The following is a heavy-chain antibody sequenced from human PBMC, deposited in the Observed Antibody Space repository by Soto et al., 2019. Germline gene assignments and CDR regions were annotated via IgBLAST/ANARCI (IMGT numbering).Heavy chain of an antibody. V-gene: IGHV4-30-4*01. D-gene: IGHD3-9*01. CDR1: GDSINNDNYY. J-gene: IGHJ4*02. Sequence: QVQLQESGPGLVEPSQTLSLTCSVSGDSINNDNYYWSWIRQPPGKGLEWVAHIFNRGSAYSNPALQSRPTVSVDTSRTQFSLNMRSVTVADSAVYFCARGYTLTGYDLTRRDFLDSWGQGILVTVSS. CDR2: IFNRGSA. CDR3: ARGYTLTGYDLTRRDFLDS.